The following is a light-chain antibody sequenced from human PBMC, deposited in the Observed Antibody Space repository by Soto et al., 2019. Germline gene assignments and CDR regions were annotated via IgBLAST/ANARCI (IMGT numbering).Light chain of an antibody. J-gene: IGKJ1*01. CDR2: GAS. Sequence: IVMTQSPGTLAVSPCERATLSSRASQSVGRSLAWYQQKPGQAPRLLIYGASSRATGIPDRFSGSGSGTDFTLTISRLEPEDFAVYYCQQYGSSPWTFGQGTKVDIK. CDR3: QQYGSSPWT. V-gene: IGKV3-20*01. CDR1: QSVGRS.